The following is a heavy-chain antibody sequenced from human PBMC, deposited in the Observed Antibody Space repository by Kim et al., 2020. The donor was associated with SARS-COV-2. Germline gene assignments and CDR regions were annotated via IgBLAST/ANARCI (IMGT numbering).Heavy chain of an antibody. CDR2: IIPIFGIA. J-gene: IGHJ6*02. CDR3: ARGDVAVPAAFGRDYYYYGMDV. D-gene: IGHD2-2*01. CDR1: GGTFSSYA. V-gene: IGHV1-69*13. Sequence: SVKVSCKASGGTFSSYAISWVRQAPGQGLEWMGGIIPIFGIANYAQKFQGRVTITADASTSTAYMELSSLRSEDTAVYYCARGDVAVPAAFGRDYYYYGMDVWGQGTTVTVSS.